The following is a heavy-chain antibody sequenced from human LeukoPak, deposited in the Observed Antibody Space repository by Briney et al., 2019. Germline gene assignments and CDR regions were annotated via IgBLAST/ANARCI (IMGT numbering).Heavy chain of an antibody. Sequence: ASVKVSCKASGYTFTSYYMHWVRQAPGQGLEWMGIINPSGGSTSYAQKFQGRVTMTRDTSTSTVYMELSSLRSEDTAVYCCAREPYHSSGYCSGGSCYHEYYYGMDVWGQGTTVTVSS. D-gene: IGHD2-15*01. CDR3: AREPYHSSGYCSGGSCYHEYYYGMDV. V-gene: IGHV1-46*01. J-gene: IGHJ6*02. CDR1: GYTFTSYY. CDR2: INPSGGST.